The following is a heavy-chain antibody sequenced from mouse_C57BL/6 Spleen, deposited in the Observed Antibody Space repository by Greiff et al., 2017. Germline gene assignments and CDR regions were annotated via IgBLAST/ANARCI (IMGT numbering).Heavy chain of an antibody. CDR2: IDPNSGGT. V-gene: IGHV1-72*01. D-gene: IGHD1-1*01. J-gene: IGHJ2*01. CDR3: AGSDSSYLYYFDY. Sequence: VQLQQPGAELVKPGASVKLSCKASGYTFTSYWMHWVKQRPGRGLEWIGRIDPNSGGTKYNEKFKSKATLTVDKPSSTAYMQLSSLTSADSAVFYCAGSDSSYLYYFDYWGQGTTLTVSS. CDR1: GYTFTSYW.